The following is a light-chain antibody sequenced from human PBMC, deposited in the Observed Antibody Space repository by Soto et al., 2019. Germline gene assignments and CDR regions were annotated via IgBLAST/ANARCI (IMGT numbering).Light chain of an antibody. Sequence: EVVLTQSPGTLSLSPGERAALSCSSGHAVSSSYLAWYQQKPGQAPRLLIYGAYSRATGIPDRFSGSGSGTDFTLTISRLEPEDFAVYYCQQYGSSPRRTFGQGTKVDI. CDR3: QQYGSSPRRT. J-gene: IGKJ1*01. CDR2: GAY. CDR1: HAVSSSY. V-gene: IGKV3-20*01.